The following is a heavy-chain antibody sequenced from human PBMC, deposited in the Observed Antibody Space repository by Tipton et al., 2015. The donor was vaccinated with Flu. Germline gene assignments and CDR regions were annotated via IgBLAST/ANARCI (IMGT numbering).Heavy chain of an antibody. CDR2: IYFTGGT. Sequence: TLSLTCTVSGASINSNFWSWIRQSPGKGLEWIGYIYFTGGTKYSSSLKSRVTISVDTSKNQFSLKLSSVTAADTAVYYCARSYNSGAGSYYGYWGQGTLVTVSS. J-gene: IGHJ4*02. D-gene: IGHD3-10*01. CDR3: ARSYNSGAGSYYGY. CDR1: GASINSNF. V-gene: IGHV4-59*08.